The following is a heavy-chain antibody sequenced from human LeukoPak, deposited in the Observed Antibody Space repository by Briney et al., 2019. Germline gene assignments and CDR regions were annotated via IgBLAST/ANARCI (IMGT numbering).Heavy chain of an antibody. Sequence: PGGSLRLSCAASGFSFNTYEMNWVRQAPGKGLEWVSTISGSGGNTWYADSVKGRFTISRDNAKNTLYLQMSSLRAEDTALYYCARPLYGDFAKYFQRWGQGTLVTVSS. CDR2: ISGSGGNT. CDR1: GFSFNTYE. CDR3: ARPLYGDFAKYFQR. J-gene: IGHJ1*01. D-gene: IGHD4-17*01. V-gene: IGHV3-48*03.